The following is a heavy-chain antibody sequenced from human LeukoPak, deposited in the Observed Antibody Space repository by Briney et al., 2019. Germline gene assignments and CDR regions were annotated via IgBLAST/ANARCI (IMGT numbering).Heavy chain of an antibody. Sequence: GRSLRLSCAASGFTFRNYVMHWVRQAPGKGLEWVAVVSCDENNKYYADSVRGRFTISRDNSKNTLYLQMNSLRAEDTALYYCARGLGCSSGWSKGYFDYWGQGTLVTVSS. CDR1: GFTFRNYV. V-gene: IGHV3-30-3*01. J-gene: IGHJ4*02. D-gene: IGHD6-19*01. CDR2: VSCDENNK. CDR3: ARGLGCSSGWSKGYFDY.